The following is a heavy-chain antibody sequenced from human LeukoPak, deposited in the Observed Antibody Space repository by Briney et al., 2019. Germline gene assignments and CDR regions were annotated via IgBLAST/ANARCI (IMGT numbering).Heavy chain of an antibody. V-gene: IGHV1-8*01. J-gene: IGHJ6*03. CDR3: ARVSSSWASYYYYMDV. CDR2: MNPNSGNT. CDR1: GYTFTSYD. D-gene: IGHD6-13*01. Sequence: EASVKASCKASGYTFTSYDINWVRQATGQGLEWMGWMNPNSGNTGYAQKFQGRVTMTRNTSISTAYMELSSLRSEDTAVYYCARVSSSWASYYYYMDVWGKGTTVTVSS.